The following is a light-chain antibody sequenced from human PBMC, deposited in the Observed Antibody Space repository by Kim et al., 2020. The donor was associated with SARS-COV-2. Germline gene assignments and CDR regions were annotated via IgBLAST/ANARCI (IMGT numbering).Light chain of an antibody. V-gene: IGKV1-12*02. CDR1: QGISSW. Sequence: ASVGDRVTITGRASQGISSWLVWYQQKPGKAPKLLIYAASTLQGGVPSRVSGSGSGTDFTLTISSLQPEDFGSYFCQQAHSFPYTFGQGTRLEI. CDR2: AAS. J-gene: IGKJ5*01. CDR3: QQAHSFPYT.